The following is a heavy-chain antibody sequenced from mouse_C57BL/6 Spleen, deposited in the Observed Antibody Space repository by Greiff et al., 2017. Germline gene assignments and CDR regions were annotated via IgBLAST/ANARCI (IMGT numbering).Heavy chain of an antibody. D-gene: IGHD2-2*01. CDR3: AREVGYYSDY. Sequence: EVKLMESGPGLVKPSQSLSLTCSVTGYSITSGYYWNWIRQFPGNKLEWMGYISYDGSNNYNPSLKNRISITRDTSKNQFFLKLNSVTTEDTATYYCAREVGYYSDYWGQGTTLTVSS. J-gene: IGHJ2*01. V-gene: IGHV3-6*01. CDR1: GYSITSGYY. CDR2: ISYDGSN.